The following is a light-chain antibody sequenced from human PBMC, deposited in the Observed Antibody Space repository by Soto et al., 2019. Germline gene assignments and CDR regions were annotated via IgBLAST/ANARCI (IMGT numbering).Light chain of an antibody. CDR1: QSVGGN. J-gene: IGKJ3*01. V-gene: IGKV3-15*01. CDR3: QQYDNWPLT. CDR2: DAS. Sequence: EIVMTQSPATLSVSPGERATLSCRASQSVGGNLAWYQQKRGQAPRLLIYDASTRPTGIPARFSGSESGTEFTLTISSLQSEDCAVYYCQQYDNWPLTFGPGTKVDFK.